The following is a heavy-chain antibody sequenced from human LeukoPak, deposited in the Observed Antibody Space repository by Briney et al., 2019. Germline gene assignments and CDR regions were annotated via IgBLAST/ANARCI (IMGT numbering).Heavy chain of an antibody. J-gene: IGHJ5*02. Sequence: NTSETLSLTCTVSGGSISSYYWSWIRQPPGKGLEWIWYIYYSGSTNYNPSLKSRVTISVDTSKNQFSLELSSVTAADTAVYYCARASLWFGEPPKFDPWGQGTLVTVSS. CDR1: GGSISSYY. D-gene: IGHD3-10*01. CDR3: ARASLWFGEPPKFDP. V-gene: IGHV4-59*08. CDR2: IYYSGST.